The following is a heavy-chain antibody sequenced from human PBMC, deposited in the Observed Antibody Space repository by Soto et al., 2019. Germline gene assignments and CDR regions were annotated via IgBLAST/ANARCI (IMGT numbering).Heavy chain of an antibody. V-gene: IGHV1-69*13. CDR2: IIPIFGTA. CDR1: GGTFSSYA. Sequence: GASVKVSCKASGGTFSSYAISWVRQAPGQGLEWMGGIIPIFGTANYAQKFQGRVTITADESTSTAYMELSSLRSEDTAVYYCARKGDSPLSYYYYYGMDVWGQGTTVTVSS. J-gene: IGHJ6*02. D-gene: IGHD3-10*01. CDR3: ARKGDSPLSYYYYYGMDV.